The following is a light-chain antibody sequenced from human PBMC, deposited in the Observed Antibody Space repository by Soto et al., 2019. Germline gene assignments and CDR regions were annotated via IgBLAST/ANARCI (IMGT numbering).Light chain of an antibody. J-gene: IGKJ5*01. CDR3: QQYGSSPPIT. CDR2: GAS. CDR1: QSVSSSY. V-gene: IGKV3-20*01. Sequence: EIVTTQSPGTLSLSPRESAPLSCRAIQSVSSSYLAWYQQKPGQAPRLLIYGASSRATGIPDRFSGSGSGTDFTLTISRLEPEDFAVYYGQQYGSSPPITVGQGTRLEIK.